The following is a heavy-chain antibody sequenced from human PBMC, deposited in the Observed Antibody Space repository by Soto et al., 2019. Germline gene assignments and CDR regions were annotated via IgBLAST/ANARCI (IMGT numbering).Heavy chain of an antibody. Sequence: EVQLVESGGGLVQPGGSLRLSCAASGFTFSTYAMHWVRQAPGKGLEYVSVISSNGGSTYYGNSVKGRFTISRDNSKNTLYLQMGSLRDDDMAVYYCARDRGYSSGHPADVWGQGTTVTVSS. V-gene: IGHV3-64*01. J-gene: IGHJ6*02. D-gene: IGHD6-19*01. CDR1: GFTFSTYA. CDR3: ARDRGYSSGHPADV. CDR2: ISSNGGST.